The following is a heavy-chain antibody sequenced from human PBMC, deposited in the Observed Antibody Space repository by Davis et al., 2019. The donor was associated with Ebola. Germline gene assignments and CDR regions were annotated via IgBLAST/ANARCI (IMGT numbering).Heavy chain of an antibody. D-gene: IGHD5-24*01. Sequence: GESLKISCKGSGYSFTSNWIVWVRQMPGKGLESMGIIFPGDSDTRYSPSFQGQVTISADKSISTAYLQWSSLKASDTAMYYCARGTDGYNPGGYFDSWGQGTLVTVSS. J-gene: IGHJ4*02. V-gene: IGHV5-51*01. CDR1: GYSFTSNW. CDR3: ARGTDGYNPGGYFDS. CDR2: IFPGDSDT.